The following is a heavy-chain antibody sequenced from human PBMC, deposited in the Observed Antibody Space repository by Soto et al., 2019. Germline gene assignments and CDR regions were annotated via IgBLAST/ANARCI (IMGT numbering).Heavy chain of an antibody. Sequence: QVQLVQSGAEVKKPGASVKVSCKASGYTFTNYGITWVRQAPGQGLEWMGWINTYNGNTKYAQRLQGRVTMTADTSTSTAYMELRSLRSHDTAVYYCARERGNYRYFDYWGQGTLVTVSS. V-gene: IGHV1-18*01. CDR3: ARERGNYRYFDY. CDR2: INTYNGNT. CDR1: GYTFTNYG. D-gene: IGHD3-16*02. J-gene: IGHJ4*02.